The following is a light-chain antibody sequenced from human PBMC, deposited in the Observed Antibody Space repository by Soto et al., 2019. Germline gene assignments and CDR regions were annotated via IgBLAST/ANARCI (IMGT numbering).Light chain of an antibody. CDR1: QGVLYSSNNKNY. CDR2: WAS. V-gene: IGKV4-1*01. CDR3: QQYYSTPWT. J-gene: IGKJ1*01. Sequence: DIVMTQSPDSLAVSLGERATINCKSSQGVLYSSNNKNYLAWYQQKPGQPPKLLIYWASTRESGVPDRFSGSGSGTDFTLTISSLQAEDVAVYYCQQYYSTPWTCGQGTKVESK.